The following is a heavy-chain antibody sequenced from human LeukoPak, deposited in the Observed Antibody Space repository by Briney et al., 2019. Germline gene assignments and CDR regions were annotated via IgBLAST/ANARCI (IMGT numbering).Heavy chain of an antibody. CDR3: ATPYTSGWSLYFDN. CDR2: ISHDGGNK. J-gene: IGHJ4*02. V-gene: IGHV3-30-3*01. Sequence: GGSLRLSCAASGFTFSSYTMHWVRQDPDKGLEWVAVISHDGGNKYYADSVKGRFTISRDNSKNTLYLQMSGLRAEETAMYYCATPYTSGWSLYFDNWGQGTLVTVSS. D-gene: IGHD6-19*01. CDR1: GFTFSSYT.